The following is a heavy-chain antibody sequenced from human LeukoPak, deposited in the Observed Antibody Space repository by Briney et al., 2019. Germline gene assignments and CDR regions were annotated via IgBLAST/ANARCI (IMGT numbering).Heavy chain of an antibody. CDR3: AREEGPYFDC. Sequence: GGSLRLSCAASGFTFHDHGMSWVRQAPGKGLEWVSALNWNGDNTGYAASVKGRFTISRDNAKKSLYLQLNSLTAEDTAYYYCAREEGPYFDCWGQGTLVTVSS. V-gene: IGHV3-20*04. CDR1: GFTFHDHG. J-gene: IGHJ4*02. CDR2: LNWNGDNT.